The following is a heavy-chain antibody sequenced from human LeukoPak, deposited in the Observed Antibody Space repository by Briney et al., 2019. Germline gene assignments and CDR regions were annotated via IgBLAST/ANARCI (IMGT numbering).Heavy chain of an antibody. D-gene: IGHD3-10*01. J-gene: IGHJ5*02. CDR3: ARDNSVRVEAWWFNP. CDR2: ISPSGGST. V-gene: IGHV1-46*01. CDR1: GYTFTSNY. Sequence: ASVKVSCEAFGYTFTSNYMHWVRQAPGQGPEWMGVISPSGGSTTYAQKFQGRVTLTRDMSTSTDYLELSSLRSEDTAVYYCARDNSVRVEAWWFNPWGQGTLVTVSS.